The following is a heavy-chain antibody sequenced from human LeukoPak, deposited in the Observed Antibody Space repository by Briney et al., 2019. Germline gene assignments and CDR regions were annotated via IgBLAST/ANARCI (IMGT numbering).Heavy chain of an antibody. Sequence: SETLSLSCTVSGGSLTSTSHYWDWVRQPPGKGLEWLGSIYSSRSTYYNPSLKSRATVSFDTSKNQFSLSLTSVTAADTAVYYCTKRRGYSFGFDYYYMDVWGKGTTVTISS. V-gene: IGHV4-39*01. CDR3: TKRRGYSFGFDYYYMDV. CDR2: IYSSRST. J-gene: IGHJ6*03. CDR1: GGSLTSTSHY. D-gene: IGHD5-18*01.